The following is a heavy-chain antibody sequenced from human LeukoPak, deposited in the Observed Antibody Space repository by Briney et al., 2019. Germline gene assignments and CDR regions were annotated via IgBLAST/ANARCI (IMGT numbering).Heavy chain of an antibody. CDR3: ARLLVDTAMVPYYYYGMDV. Sequence: SETLSLTCTVSCRSISSSSYYSGWLRQPPGKGLERIVRIYYSGSTHYNPTPKSRVTISVDTTHNLFTLKVSSTTAADTAVYYCARLLVDTAMVPYYYYGMDVWAEGTTVTVSS. J-gene: IGHJ6*04. D-gene: IGHD5-18*01. CDR1: CRSISSSSYY. V-gene: IGHV4-39*01. CDR2: IYYSGST.